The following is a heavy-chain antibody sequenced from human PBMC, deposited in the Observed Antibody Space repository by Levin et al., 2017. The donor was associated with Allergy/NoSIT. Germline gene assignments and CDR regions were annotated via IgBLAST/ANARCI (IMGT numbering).Heavy chain of an antibody. Sequence: KPGGSLRLSCKASGGTFSSYAISWVRQAPGQGLEWMGRIIPILGIANYAQKFQGRVTITADKSTSTAYMELSSLRSEDTAVYYCARNDYGDYDQTRGDYWGQGTLVTVSS. CDR3: ARNDYGDYDQTRGDY. J-gene: IGHJ4*02. CDR1: GGTFSSYA. CDR2: IIPILGIA. V-gene: IGHV1-69*04. D-gene: IGHD4-17*01.